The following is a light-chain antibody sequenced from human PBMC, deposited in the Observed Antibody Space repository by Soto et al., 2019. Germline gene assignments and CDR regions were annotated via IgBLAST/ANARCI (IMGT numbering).Light chain of an antibody. CDR3: QQRSNWPLMYT. Sequence: EIVLTQSPAPLSLSPGERATLSCRASQSVSSYLAWYQQKPGQAPRLLIYDASNMATGIPARFSGSGSGTYFTRTISSLEPEDFAVYYCQQRSNWPLMYTFGQGTKLEIK. V-gene: IGKV3-11*01. CDR1: QSVSSY. J-gene: IGKJ2*01. CDR2: DAS.